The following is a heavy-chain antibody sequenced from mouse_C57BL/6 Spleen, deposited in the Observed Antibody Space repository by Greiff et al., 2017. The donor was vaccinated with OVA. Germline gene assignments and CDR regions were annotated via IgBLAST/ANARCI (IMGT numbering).Heavy chain of an antibody. CDR3: ARGGASYYGSSWFAY. J-gene: IGHJ3*01. V-gene: IGHV1-59*01. Sequence: VQLQQPGAELVRPGASVKLSCKASGYTFTSYWMHWVKQRPGQGLEWIGEIDPSDSYTNYNHKFKGKATLTVDTSSSTAYMQLSSLTSEDSAVYYCARGGASYYGSSWFAYWGQGTLVTVSA. CDR1: GYTFTSYW. CDR2: IDPSDSYT. D-gene: IGHD1-1*01.